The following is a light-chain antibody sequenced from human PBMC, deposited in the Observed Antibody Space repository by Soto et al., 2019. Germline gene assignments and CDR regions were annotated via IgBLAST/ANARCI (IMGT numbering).Light chain of an antibody. Sequence: QLVLTQSPSASASLGASVKLTCTLSSGHSSYAIAWHQQQPEKGPRYLMKLNSDGSHSKGDGIPDRFSGSSSGDERYLTISGLQSEDEADYYCQTWVTGIYVFGTGTKLTVL. V-gene: IGLV4-69*01. J-gene: IGLJ1*01. CDR2: LNSDGSH. CDR3: QTWVTGIYV. CDR1: SGHSSYA.